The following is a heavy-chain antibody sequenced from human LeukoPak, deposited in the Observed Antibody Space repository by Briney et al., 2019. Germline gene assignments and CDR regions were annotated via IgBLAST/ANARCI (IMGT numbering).Heavy chain of an antibody. Sequence: PGRSLRLSCAASGFTFSSYGMHWVRQAPGKGLEWVAVISYDGSNKYYADSVKGRFTISRDNSKNTLYLQMNSLRAEDTAVYYCAKDPAGMATSPLGAFDIWGQGTMVTVSS. J-gene: IGHJ3*02. CDR1: GFTFSSYG. CDR2: ISYDGSNK. D-gene: IGHD5-24*01. CDR3: AKDPAGMATSPLGAFDI. V-gene: IGHV3-30*18.